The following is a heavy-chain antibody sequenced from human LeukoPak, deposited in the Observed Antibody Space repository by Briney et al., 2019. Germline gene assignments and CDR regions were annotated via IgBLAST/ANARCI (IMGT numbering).Heavy chain of an antibody. V-gene: IGHV3-48*03. D-gene: IGHD5-18*01. CDR1: GFTFSSYE. Sequence: TGGSLRLSCAASGFTFSSYEMNWVRQAPGKGLEWVAYISSTGTTISYADSVKGRFTISRDNAKNSLYLQMNSLRAEDTAMYYCARDDHTSSSNWGQETLVTVSS. CDR3: ARDDHTSSSN. CDR2: ISSTGTTI. J-gene: IGHJ4*02.